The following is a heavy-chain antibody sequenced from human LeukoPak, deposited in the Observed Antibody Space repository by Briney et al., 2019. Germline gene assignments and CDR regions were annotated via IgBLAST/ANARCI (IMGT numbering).Heavy chain of an antibody. V-gene: IGHV4-59*01. CDR3: ARTYYDYIWGSYLHFDY. CDR2: IYYSGST. D-gene: IGHD3-16*02. Sequence: SETLSLTCTVSGGSISSYYWSWIRQPPGKGLKWIGYIYYSGSTNYNPSLKSRVTISVDTSKNQFSLKLSSVTAADTAVYYCARTYYDYIWGSYLHFDYWGQGTLVTVSS. CDR1: GGSISSYY. J-gene: IGHJ4*02.